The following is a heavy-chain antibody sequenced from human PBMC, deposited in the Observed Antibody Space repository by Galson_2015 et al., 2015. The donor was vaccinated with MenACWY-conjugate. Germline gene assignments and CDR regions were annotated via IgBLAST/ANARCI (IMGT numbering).Heavy chain of an antibody. Sequence: SLRLSCAASGFTFSNVWMNWVRQAPGEGLEWVGRIKSKTDGGKTYYPAPVKGRFTISRDYYKSTLYLQMNSLKTEDTAVYYCTTEDASDVCGRYRVYYCDNWGQGTLVTVSS. CDR1: GFTFSNVW. J-gene: IGHJ4*02. V-gene: IGHV3-15*06. CDR2: IKSKTDGGKT. D-gene: IGHD3-16*02. CDR3: TTEDASDVCGRYRVYYCDN.